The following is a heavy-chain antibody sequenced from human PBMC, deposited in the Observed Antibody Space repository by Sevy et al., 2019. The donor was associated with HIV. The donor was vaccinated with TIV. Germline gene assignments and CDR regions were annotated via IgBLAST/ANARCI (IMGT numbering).Heavy chain of an antibody. CDR3: AIDPRALGGRPY. J-gene: IGHJ4*02. Sequence: GGCLRLSCAASGFTFISYAMTWVRQAPGKGLEWVSTISSSGGYTYYSDSVKGRFILSRDNSKKTVDLQMNSLRTEDTAVYYCAIDPRALGGRPYWGQGTPVLVSS. CDR1: GFTFISYA. V-gene: IGHV3-23*01. D-gene: IGHD6-6*01. CDR2: ISSSGGYT.